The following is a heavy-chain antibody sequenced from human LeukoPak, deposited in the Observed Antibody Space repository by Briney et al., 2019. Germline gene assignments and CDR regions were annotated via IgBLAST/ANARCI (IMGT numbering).Heavy chain of an antibody. J-gene: IGHJ4*02. V-gene: IGHV4-31*03. CDR3: AREGYYDSSGYSDY. D-gene: IGHD3-22*01. CDR1: GGSISSGGYY. Sequence: SETLSLTCTVSGGSISSGGYYWSWIRQHPGKGLEWTGYIYYSGSTYYNPSLKSRVTISVDTSKNQFSLKLSSVTAADTAVYYCAREGYYDSSGYSDYWGQGTLVTVSS. CDR2: IYYSGST.